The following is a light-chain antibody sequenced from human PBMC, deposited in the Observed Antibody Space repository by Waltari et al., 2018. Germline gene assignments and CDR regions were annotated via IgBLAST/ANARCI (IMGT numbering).Light chain of an antibody. Sequence: DIQMTQASSSLSASVGDRVNITCRASRSVSIYLNWYQQKPGKAPNLLIYATSALQTGVPSIFSGSGSGTDFTLTITNLQPEDFGIYYCQQTYDTPLTFGAGTKVQLK. CDR3: QQTYDTPLT. CDR2: ATS. V-gene: IGKV1-39*01. CDR1: RSVSIY. J-gene: IGKJ4*01.